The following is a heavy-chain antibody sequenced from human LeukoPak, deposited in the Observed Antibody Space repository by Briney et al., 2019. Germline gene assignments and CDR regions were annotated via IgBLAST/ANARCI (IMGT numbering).Heavy chain of an antibody. D-gene: IGHD3-22*01. CDR3: AAGPFYDITGYHLNY. V-gene: IGHV1-24*01. Sequence: ASVKVSCKVSEYTLTELSIHWVRQAPGRGLEWVGGYDPEEGRRVFGPRFHGRVTMTEYTSTATAYMELSSLRSDDTAVCYCAAGPFYDITGYHLNYWGRGTLVAVSS. CDR2: YDPEEGRR. CDR1: EYTLTELS. J-gene: IGHJ4*02.